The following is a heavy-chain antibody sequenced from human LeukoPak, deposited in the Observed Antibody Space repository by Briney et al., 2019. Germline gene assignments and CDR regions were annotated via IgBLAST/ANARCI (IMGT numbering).Heavy chain of an antibody. D-gene: IGHD2-2*01. Sequence: ASVKVSCKASGGTFSSYAISWVRQAPGQGLEWMGGIIPIFGTANYAQKFQGRVTISADESTSTAYMELSSLRSEDTAVYYCATSESNQLPAPYFDYWGQGTVVTVSS. CDR2: IIPIFGTA. CDR1: GGTFSSYA. CDR3: ATSESNQLPAPYFDY. J-gene: IGHJ4*02. V-gene: IGHV1-69*01.